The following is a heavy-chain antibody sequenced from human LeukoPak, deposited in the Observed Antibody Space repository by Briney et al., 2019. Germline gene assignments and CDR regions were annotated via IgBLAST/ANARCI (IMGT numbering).Heavy chain of an antibody. V-gene: IGHV3-43D*03. Sequence: GGSLRLSCAASGFTFDDYAIHWVRQAPGKGLEWVSLISWDGGSTYYADSVKGRFTISRDNSKNSLYLQMNSLRAEDTALYYCAKGIYYDSSGSDYWGQGTLVTVSS. CDR2: ISWDGGST. J-gene: IGHJ4*02. CDR1: GFTFDDYA. D-gene: IGHD3-22*01. CDR3: AKGIYYDSSGSDY.